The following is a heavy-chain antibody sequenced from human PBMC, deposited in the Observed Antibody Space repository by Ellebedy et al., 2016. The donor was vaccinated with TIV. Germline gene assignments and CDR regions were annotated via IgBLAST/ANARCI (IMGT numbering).Heavy chain of an antibody. J-gene: IGHJ4*02. CDR1: GFTFDDYA. D-gene: IGHD6-19*01. CDR3: AKDIGVAGTLDY. CDR2: ISWNSGSI. Sequence: SLKISXAASGFTFDDYAMHWVRQAPGKGLEWVSGISWNSGSIGYADSVKGRFTISRDNAKNSLYLQMNSLRAEDTALYYCAKDIGVAGTLDYWGQGTLVTVSS. V-gene: IGHV3-9*01.